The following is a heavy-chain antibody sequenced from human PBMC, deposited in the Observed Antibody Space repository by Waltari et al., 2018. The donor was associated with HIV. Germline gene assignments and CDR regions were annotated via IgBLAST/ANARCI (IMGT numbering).Heavy chain of an antibody. CDR1: GFTFSISE. CDR3: ARDGSSYYGLDY. D-gene: IGHD1-26*01. CDR2: SSSSVSTI. Sequence: EVQVVESGGGLVQPGGSLRLSCAASGFTFSISEMNWGRQASGKGLEWFSYSSSSVSTIYYADSVKGRFTISRDNAKNSLYLQMNSLRAEDTAVYFCARDGSSYYGLDYWGRGTLVTVSS. V-gene: IGHV3-48*03. J-gene: IGHJ4*02.